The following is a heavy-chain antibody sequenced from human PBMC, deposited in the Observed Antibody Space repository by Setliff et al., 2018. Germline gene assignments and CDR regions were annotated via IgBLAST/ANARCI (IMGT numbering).Heavy chain of an antibody. D-gene: IGHD3-10*01. CDR2: IHYSGNT. J-gene: IGHJ4*01. CDR1: GGSISGSSSS. Sequence: SETLSLTCTVPGGSISGSSSSWGWPRQPPGKGLEGIGSIHYSGNTYYNPSLKSRFTISVDTSKNQFSLGLTSVTAADTAVYYCARQAGLRGYYGSNSLYYFDFWGRGTLVTVSS. V-gene: IGHV4-39*01. CDR3: ARQAGLRGYYGSNSLYYFDF.